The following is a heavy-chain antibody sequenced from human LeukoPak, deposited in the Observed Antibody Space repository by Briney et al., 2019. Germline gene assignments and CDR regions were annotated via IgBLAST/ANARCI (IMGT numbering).Heavy chain of an antibody. D-gene: IGHD3-3*01. V-gene: IGHV1-69*13. CDR1: GGTLNSYT. J-gene: IGHJ6*02. Sequence: SVKVSCKASGGTLNSYTVSWVRQAPGQGLEWMGGIIPIFGTANYAQRFQGRVTITADDATKIVYMELNSLRSEDTAVYYCARDRVEWSLRDFYYYDMDVWGQGTTVTVSS. CDR3: ARDRVEWSLRDFYYYDMDV. CDR2: IIPIFGTA.